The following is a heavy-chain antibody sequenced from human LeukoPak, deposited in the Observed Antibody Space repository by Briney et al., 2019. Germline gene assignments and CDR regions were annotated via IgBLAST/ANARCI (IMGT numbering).Heavy chain of an antibody. D-gene: IGHD3-16*02. CDR3: VRGYGGAIPFDY. J-gene: IGHJ4*02. Sequence: PSQTLSLTCTVSGGSISSGGYYWSWIRQPPGKGLEWIGYIYYSGSTYYNPSLKSRVTISVDTSKNQFSLKLSSVTAADTAVYYCVRGYGGAIPFDYWGQGTLVTVSS. CDR1: GGSISSGGYY. V-gene: IGHV4-30-4*08. CDR2: IYYSGST.